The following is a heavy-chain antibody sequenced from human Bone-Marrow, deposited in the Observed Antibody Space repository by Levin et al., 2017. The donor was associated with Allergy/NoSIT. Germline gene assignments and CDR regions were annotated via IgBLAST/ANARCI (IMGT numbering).Heavy chain of an antibody. D-gene: IGHD4-11*01. J-gene: IGHJ5*02. V-gene: IGHV3-7*03. CDR1: GFTFSDYW. Sequence: ETLSLTCVASGFTFSDYWMTWVRQPLGKGLEWVANIKQDGSAEFYAESVKGRFTISRDNAKNSLFLQMNYLGTDDTAVYFCARDTTVGGEAWGQGTLVTVSS. CDR3: ARDTTVGGEA. CDR2: IKQDGSAE.